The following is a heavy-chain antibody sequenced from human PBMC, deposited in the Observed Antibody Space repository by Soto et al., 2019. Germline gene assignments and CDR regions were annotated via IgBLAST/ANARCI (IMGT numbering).Heavy chain of an antibody. J-gene: IGHJ5*02. Sequence: PSETLSLTCTVSGGSISRSTYYWGWIRQPPGKGLEWIGSIYYSGSTYYRPSLKSRVTISVDTSKNQFSLKLSSVTAADTAVYYCARQVPAAIRLGWFDPWGQGTLVTGLL. V-gene: IGHV4-39*01. CDR1: GGSISRSTYY. D-gene: IGHD2-2*02. CDR2: IYYSGST. CDR3: ARQVPAAIRLGWFDP.